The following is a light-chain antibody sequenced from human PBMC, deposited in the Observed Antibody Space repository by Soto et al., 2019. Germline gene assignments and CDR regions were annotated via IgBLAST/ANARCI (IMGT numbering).Light chain of an antibody. V-gene: IGLV1-47*01. J-gene: IGLJ2*01. CDR1: SSNIGTNY. CDR3: AAWDDSLSGLV. CDR2: SNN. Sequence: QSVLTQSSSASGTPGQGVTFSCSGSSSNIGTNYVYWYQQLPGTAPKLLIYSNNLRPSGIPDRFSGSKSGTSASLAISGLQSEDEADYYCAAWDDSLSGLVFGGGTKLTVL.